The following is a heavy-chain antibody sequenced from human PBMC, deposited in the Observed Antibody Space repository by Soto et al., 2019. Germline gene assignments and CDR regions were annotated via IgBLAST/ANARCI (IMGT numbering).Heavy chain of an antibody. CDR1: GFTFDDYA. J-gene: IGHJ4*02. V-gene: IGHV3-9*01. CDR3: AKASLWGGYVIHFDS. CDR2: ITWNSGYI. Sequence: GGSLRLSCVASGFTFDDYAMHWVRQPPGKGLEWVSVITWNSGYIGYADSVKGRFTISRDNAKNSLYLQMNSLRPEDTALYYCAKASLWGGYVIHFDSWGQGTLVTVSS. D-gene: IGHD5-12*01.